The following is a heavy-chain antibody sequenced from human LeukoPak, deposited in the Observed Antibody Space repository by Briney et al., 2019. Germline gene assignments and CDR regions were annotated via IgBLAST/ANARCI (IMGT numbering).Heavy chain of an antibody. CDR3: AKQLGYCSDGSCYFPY. CDR1: GFTFSSYA. Sequence: GGSLRLSCAASGFTFSSYAMSWVRQAPGKGLEWVSTISGSSGSTYYADSVKGRFTISRDNSKSTLCLQMNSLRAEDTAVYYCAKQLGYCSDGSCYFPYWGRGTLVTVSS. V-gene: IGHV3-23*01. J-gene: IGHJ4*02. CDR2: ISGSSGST. D-gene: IGHD2-15*01.